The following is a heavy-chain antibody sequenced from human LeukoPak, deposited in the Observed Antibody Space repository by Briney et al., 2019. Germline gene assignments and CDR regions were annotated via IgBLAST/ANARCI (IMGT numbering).Heavy chain of an antibody. CDR2: IYYSRST. CDR3: ARHEYSGSYYGLSWFDP. D-gene: IGHD1-26*01. CDR1: GGSIRSRGYF. J-gene: IGHJ5*02. Sequence: SETLSLTCTVSGGSIRSRGYFWGWIRQPPGKGLEWIASIYYSRSTYYNPSLKSRVTISVDTSKTQLSLKLSSLTAADKAVYYCARHEYSGSYYGLSWFDPWGQGTLVTVSS. V-gene: IGHV4-39*01.